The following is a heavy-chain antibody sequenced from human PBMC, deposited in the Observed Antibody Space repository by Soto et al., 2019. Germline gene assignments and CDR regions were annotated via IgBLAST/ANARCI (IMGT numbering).Heavy chain of an antibody. CDR3: ARHESSSWETY. D-gene: IGHD6-13*01. V-gene: IGHV4-59*08. J-gene: IGHJ4*02. Sequence: SETLSLTCTVSGGSISSYYWSWIRQPPGKGLEWIGYIYYSGSTNYNPSLKSRVTISVDTSKNQFSLKLSSVTAADTAVYYCARHESSSWETYWGQGTLVTVSS. CDR2: IYYSGST. CDR1: GGSISSYY.